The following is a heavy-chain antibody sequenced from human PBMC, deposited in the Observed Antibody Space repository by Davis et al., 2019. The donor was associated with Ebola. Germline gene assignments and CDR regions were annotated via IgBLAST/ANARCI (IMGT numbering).Heavy chain of an antibody. V-gene: IGHV3-15*06. CDR3: TKGSGTYD. CDR2: IKSKSDGGTT. D-gene: IGHD6-25*01. Sequence: GESLKISCAASGFTFSSYSMNWVRQAPGKGLEWVGRIKSKSDGGTTHYGARVKGRFTISRDDSKNTVYLQMNSLKTEDTGLYYCTKGSGTYDWGQGTLVTVSS. J-gene: IGHJ4*02. CDR1: GFTFSSYS.